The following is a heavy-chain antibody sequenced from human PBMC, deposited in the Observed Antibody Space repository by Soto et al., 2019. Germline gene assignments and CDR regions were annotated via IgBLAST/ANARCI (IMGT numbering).Heavy chain of an antibody. CDR1: GGTFSSYA. J-gene: IGHJ5*02. V-gene: IGHV1-69*13. CDR2: IIPIFGTA. CDR3: ARSSGKYSYGPGWFDP. Sequence: SVKVSCKASGGTFSSYAISWVRQAPGQGLEWMGGIIPIFGTANYAQKFQGRVTITADESTSTAYMELSSLRYEEKAVYYCARSSGKYSYGPGWFDPWGQGPLVTVSS. D-gene: IGHD5-18*01.